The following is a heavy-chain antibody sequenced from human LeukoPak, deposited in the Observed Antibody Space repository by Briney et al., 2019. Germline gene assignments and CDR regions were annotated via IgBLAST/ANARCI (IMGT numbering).Heavy chain of an antibody. CDR1: GFTFSSYG. V-gene: IGHV3-30*18. CDR3: AKDPIGYCSSTSCYSMPGY. D-gene: IGHD2-2*01. CDR2: ISYDGSNK. J-gene: IGHJ4*02. Sequence: GGSLRLSCAASGFTFSSYGMHWVRQAPGKGLEWVAVISYDGSNKYYADSVKGRFTISRDNSKNTLYLQMNSLRAEDTAVYYCAKDPIGYCSSTSCYSMPGYWGQGTLVTVSS.